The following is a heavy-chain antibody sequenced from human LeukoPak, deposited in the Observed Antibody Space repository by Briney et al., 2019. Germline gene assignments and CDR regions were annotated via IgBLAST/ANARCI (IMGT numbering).Heavy chain of an antibody. CDR1: GGSISSYY. J-gene: IGHJ6*03. CDR3: ARGPPITRTYHYYMDV. CDR2: IYTSGST. D-gene: IGHD3-3*01. V-gene: IGHV4-4*07. Sequence: SETLSLTCTVSGGSISSYYWSWIRQPAGKGLEWIGRIYTSGSTNYNPSLKSRASISVHKSKNQFCLRLSSVTTADTAVDYCARGPPITRTYHYYMDVWGKGTTVTVSS.